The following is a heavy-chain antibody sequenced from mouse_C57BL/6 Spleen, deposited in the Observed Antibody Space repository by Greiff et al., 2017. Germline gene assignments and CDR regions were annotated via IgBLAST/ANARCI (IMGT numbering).Heavy chain of an antibody. CDR1: GYTFTDSN. CDR3: ARNAMDY. V-gene: IGHV1-22*01. CDR2: LNPNIVGT. Sequence: VQLQQSGPELVKPGASVKMSCKASGYTFTDSNMHWVKQSHGKSLEWIGYLNPNIVGTSYNQKFKGKATLTVNKSYSTAYMELSSLPSEDSAVYYCARNAMDYWGQGTSVTVSS. J-gene: IGHJ4*01.